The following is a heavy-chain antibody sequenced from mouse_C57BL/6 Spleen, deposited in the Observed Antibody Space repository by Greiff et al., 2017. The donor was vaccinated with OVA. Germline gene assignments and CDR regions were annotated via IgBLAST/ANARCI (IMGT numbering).Heavy chain of an antibody. J-gene: IGHJ3*01. CDR1: GFTFSNYW. D-gene: IGHD2-4*01. V-gene: IGHV6-3*01. CDR3: TGDYYYDDWFAY. CDR2: IRLKSDNYAT. Sequence: EVKVEESGGGLVQPGGSMKLSCVASGFTFSNYWMNWVRQSPEKGLEWVAQIRLKSDNYATHYAESVKGRFTISRDDSKSSVYLQMNNLRAEDTGIDYCTGDYYYDDWFAYWGQGTLVTVSA.